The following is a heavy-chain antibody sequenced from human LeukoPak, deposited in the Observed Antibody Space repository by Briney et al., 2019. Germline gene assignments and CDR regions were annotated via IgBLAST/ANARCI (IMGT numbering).Heavy chain of an antibody. D-gene: IGHD6-19*01. V-gene: IGHV1-69*05. Sequence: SVKVSCKASGGTFSSYAISWVRQAPGQGLEWMGGIIPIFGTANYAQKFQGRVTITTDESTSTAYMELSSLRSEDTAVYYCARDGHSSGWYEGLGAFDIWGQGTMVTVSS. CDR1: GGTFSSYA. CDR2: IIPIFGTA. CDR3: ARDGHSSGWYEGLGAFDI. J-gene: IGHJ3*02.